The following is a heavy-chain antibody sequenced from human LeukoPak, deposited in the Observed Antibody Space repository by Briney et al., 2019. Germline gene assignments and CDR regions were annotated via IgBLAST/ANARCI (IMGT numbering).Heavy chain of an antibody. CDR3: ARENIVSTRDFDF. Sequence: PSETLSLTCTVSGGSIYTSDYYWAWLRQPPGKGLEWIGSLFYSGNMYYSPSLKSRVTISVDTSKNQFSLNVSSVTAADTAVYYCARENIVSTRDFDFWGQGTLVTVSS. D-gene: IGHD5/OR15-5a*01. V-gene: IGHV4-39*07. CDR2: LFYSGNM. CDR1: GGSIYTSDYY. J-gene: IGHJ4*02.